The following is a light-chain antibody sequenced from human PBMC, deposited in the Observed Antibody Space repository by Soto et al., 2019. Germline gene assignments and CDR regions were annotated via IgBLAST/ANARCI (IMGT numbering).Light chain of an antibody. CDR2: DVS. V-gene: IGLV2-14*01. Sequence: QSALTQPASVSGSPGQSITISCTGTSSDVGGYNYVSWYQQHPGKAPKLMIYDVSNRPSGVSNRFSGSTASLTISGLQAEDEADYYCSSYTSSSTLLYVFGTGTKVTVL. CDR3: SSYTSSSTLLYV. J-gene: IGLJ1*01. CDR1: SSDVGGYNY.